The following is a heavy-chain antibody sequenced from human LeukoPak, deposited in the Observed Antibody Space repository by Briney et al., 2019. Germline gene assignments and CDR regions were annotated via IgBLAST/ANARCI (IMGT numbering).Heavy chain of an antibody. Sequence: SETLSLTCTVSGGSISSSSYYWGWIRQPPGKGLEWIGSIYYSGSTYYNPSLKSRVTISVDTSKNQFSLKLSSVTAADTAVYYCARGGTHSSGQPNWFDPWGQGTLVTVS. D-gene: IGHD6-19*01. CDR3: ARGGTHSSGQPNWFDP. V-gene: IGHV4-39*07. CDR2: IYYSGST. J-gene: IGHJ5*02. CDR1: GGSISSSSYY.